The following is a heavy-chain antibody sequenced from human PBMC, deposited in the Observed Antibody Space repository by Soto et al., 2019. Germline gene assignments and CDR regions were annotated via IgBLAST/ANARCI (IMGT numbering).Heavy chain of an antibody. J-gene: IGHJ5*02. CDR1: GYTFTSYG. D-gene: IGHD1-26*01. CDR2: ISAYNGNT. Sequence: QVQLVQSGGEVKKPGASVKVSCKASGYTFTSYGISWVRQAPGQGLEWMGRISAYNGNTNYAQKLQGRVTMTTDTSTRTAYMKLRSLRSDDTAVYYCTSVMGALGHWFDPWGQGTLVTVSS. CDR3: TSVMGALGHWFDP. V-gene: IGHV1-18*01.